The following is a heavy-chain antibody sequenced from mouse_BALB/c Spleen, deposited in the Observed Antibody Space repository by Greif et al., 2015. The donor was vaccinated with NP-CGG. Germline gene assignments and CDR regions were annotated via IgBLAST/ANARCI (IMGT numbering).Heavy chain of an antibody. CDR1: GYSITSGYY. CDR2: ISYDGSN. D-gene: IGHD2-1*01. V-gene: IGHV3-6*02. J-gene: IGHJ4*01. CDR3: ARDPYGNYLYYAMDY. Sequence: VQLKQSGPGLVKPSQSLSLTCSVTGYSITSGYYWNWIRQFPGNKLEWMGYISYDGSNNYNPSLKNRISITRDTSKNQFFLKLNSVTTEDTATYYCARDPYGNYLYYAMDYWGQGTSVTVSS.